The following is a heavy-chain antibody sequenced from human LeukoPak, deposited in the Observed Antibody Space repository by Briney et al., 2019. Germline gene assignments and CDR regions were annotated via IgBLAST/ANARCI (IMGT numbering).Heavy chain of an antibody. V-gene: IGHV3-21*01. J-gene: IGHJ4*02. CDR2: ISSSSSYI. D-gene: IGHD5-18*01. CDR1: GFTFSSYS. CDR3: ARVDTAMVAFDY. Sequence: GGSLRLSCAASGFTFSSYSMKWVRQAPGKGLEWVSSISSSSSYIYYADSVKGRFTISRDNAKNSLYLQMNSLRAEDTAVYYCARVDTAMVAFDYWGQGTLVTVSS.